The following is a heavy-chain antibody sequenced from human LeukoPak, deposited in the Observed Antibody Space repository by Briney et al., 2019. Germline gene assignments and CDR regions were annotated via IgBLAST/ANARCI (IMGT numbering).Heavy chain of an antibody. V-gene: IGHV3-23*01. Sequence: GGSLRLSCAVSGITLSNYGMSWVRQAPGKGLEWVAGISDSGGRTNCADSVKGRFTISRDNPKSTLYLQMNSLRAEDTAVYFCAKRGVVIRVILVGFHKEAYYFDSWGQGALVTVSS. CDR1: GITLSNYG. CDR2: ISDSGGRT. D-gene: IGHD3-22*01. J-gene: IGHJ4*02. CDR3: AKRGVVIRVILVGFHKEAYYFDS.